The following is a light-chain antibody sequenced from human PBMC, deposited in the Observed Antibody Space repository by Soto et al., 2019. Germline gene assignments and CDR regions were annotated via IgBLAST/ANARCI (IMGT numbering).Light chain of an antibody. CDR3: QHFIAYRWV. Sequence: DIQMTQSPSTLSSSVGDTVTIACRASQSISGWLAWSRKKPGKAPKLLIYQASNLDSGITSRFRGSASVTESTLTINRLQPEDFASYYCQHFIAYRWVFGQGTKVELE. V-gene: IGKV1-5*03. J-gene: IGKJ1*01. CDR1: QSISGW. CDR2: QAS.